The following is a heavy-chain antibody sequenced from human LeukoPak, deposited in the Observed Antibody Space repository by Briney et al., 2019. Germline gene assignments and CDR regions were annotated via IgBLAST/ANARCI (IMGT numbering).Heavy chain of an antibody. CDR1: GGTFSSYA. CDR3: ARSWIQLWLSSGFDY. CDR2: ITPIFGTA. J-gene: IGHJ4*02. D-gene: IGHD5-18*01. Sequence: GASVKVSCKASGGTFSSYAISWVRQAPGQGLEWMGGITPIFGTANYAQKFQGRVTITTDESTSTAYMELSSLRSEDTAVYYCARSWIQLWLSSGFDYWGQGTLVTISS. V-gene: IGHV1-69*05.